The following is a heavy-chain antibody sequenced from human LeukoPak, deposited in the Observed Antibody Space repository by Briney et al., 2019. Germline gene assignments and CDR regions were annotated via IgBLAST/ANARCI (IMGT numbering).Heavy chain of an antibody. CDR2: IYYSGST. J-gene: IGHJ6*02. V-gene: IGHV4-39*01. D-gene: IGHD3-3*01. CDR1: GGSISSSSYY. CDR3: ARGGNDDFWSGYPYYYGMDV. Sequence: SETLSLTCTVSGGSISSSSYYWGWIRQPPGKGLEWIGSIYYSGSTYYNPSLKSRVTISVDTSKNQFSLKLSSVTAADTAVYYCARGGNDDFWSGYPYYYGMDVWGQGTTVTVSS.